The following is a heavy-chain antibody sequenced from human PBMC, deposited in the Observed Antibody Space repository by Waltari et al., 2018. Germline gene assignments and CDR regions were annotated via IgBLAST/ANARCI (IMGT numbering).Heavy chain of an antibody. CDR2: GST. Sequence: GSTNYNPSLKSRVTISVDTSKNQFSLKLSSVTAADTAVYYCTSRTSTSSRPSDAFDIWGQGTMVTVSS. CDR3: TSRTSTSSRPSDAFDI. J-gene: IGHJ3*02. V-gene: IGHV4-59*01. D-gene: IGHD2-2*01.